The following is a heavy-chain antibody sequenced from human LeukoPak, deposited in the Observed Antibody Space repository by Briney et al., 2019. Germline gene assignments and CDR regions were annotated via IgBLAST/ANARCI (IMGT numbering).Heavy chain of an antibody. J-gene: IGHJ4*02. CDR2: ISYDGSNK. Sequence: GGSVRLSCAASGLTFSSYAMHWVRQAPGKGLEWVAFISYDGSNKYYADSVKGRFTISRDNSKNTLYLQMNSLRAEDTAVYYCAKEGGYDAIFDYWGQGTLVTVSS. CDR1: GLTFSSYA. V-gene: IGHV3-30-3*01. D-gene: IGHD5-12*01. CDR3: AKEGGYDAIFDY.